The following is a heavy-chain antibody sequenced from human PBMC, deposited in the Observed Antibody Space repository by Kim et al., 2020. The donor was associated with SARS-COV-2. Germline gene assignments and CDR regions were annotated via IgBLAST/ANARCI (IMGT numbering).Heavy chain of an antibody. Sequence: GGSLRLSCAASGFTVSSNYMSWVRQAPGKGLEWVSVIYSGGSTYYADSVKGRFTISRHNSKNTLYLQMNSLRAEDTAVYYCARDYYGSGSPPGGGYYYGMDVWGQGTTVTVSS. CDR1: GFTVSSNY. D-gene: IGHD3-10*01. V-gene: IGHV3-53*04. CDR2: IYSGGST. J-gene: IGHJ6*02. CDR3: ARDYYGSGSPPGGGYYYGMDV.